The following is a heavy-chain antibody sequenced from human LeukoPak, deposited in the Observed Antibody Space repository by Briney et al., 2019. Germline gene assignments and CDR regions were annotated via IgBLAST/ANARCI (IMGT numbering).Heavy chain of an antibody. CDR3: ARPPTVTTAGCYFGY. CDR1: GFTFSSYS. V-gene: IGHV3-21*01. D-gene: IGHD4-17*01. J-gene: IGHJ4*02. Sequence: PGGSLRLSCAASGFTFSSYSMNWVRKAPGKGLEWVSSISSSSSYIYYADSVKGRFTISRDNAKNSLFLQVNSLRAEDTAVYYCARPPTVTTAGCYFGYWGQGTLVTVSS. CDR2: ISSSSSYI.